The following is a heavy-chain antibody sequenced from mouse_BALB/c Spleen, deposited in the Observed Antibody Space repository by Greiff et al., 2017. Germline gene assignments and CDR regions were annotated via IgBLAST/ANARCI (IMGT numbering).Heavy chain of an antibody. J-gene: IGHJ3*01. CDR2: IDPENGDT. CDR1: GFNIKDYY. D-gene: IGHD2-10*01. CDR3: NAGAYYGNYGAY. V-gene: IGHV14-4*02. Sequence: EVKLVESGAELVRSGASVKLSCTASGFNIKDYYMHWVKQRPEQGLEWIGWIDPENGDTEYAPKFQGKATMTADTSSNTAYLQLSSLTSEDTAVYYCNAGAYYGNYGAYWGQGTLVTVSA.